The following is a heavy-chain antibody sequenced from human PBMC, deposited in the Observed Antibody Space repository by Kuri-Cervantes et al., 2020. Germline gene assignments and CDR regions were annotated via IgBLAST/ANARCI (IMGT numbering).Heavy chain of an antibody. Sequence: GESLKISCAASGFTFSSYAMSWVRQAPGKGLEWVSAISGSGGSTYYADCVKGRFTISRDNSKNTLYLQMNSLRAEDTAVYYCAKEEARGTVTNAKSAFDIWGQGTMVTVSS. CDR3: AKEEARGTVTNAKSAFDI. CDR2: ISGSGGST. J-gene: IGHJ3*02. D-gene: IGHD4-17*01. CDR1: GFTFSSYA. V-gene: IGHV3-23*01.